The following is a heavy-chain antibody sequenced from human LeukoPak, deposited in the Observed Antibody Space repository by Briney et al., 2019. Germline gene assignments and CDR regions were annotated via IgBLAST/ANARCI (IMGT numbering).Heavy chain of an antibody. V-gene: IGHV3-7*01. CDR2: IKQDGSEK. Sequence: GGSLRLSCAASGFTFSSYWMSWVRQAPGKGLEWVANIKQDGSEKYYVDSVKGRFTISRDNAKNSLYLQMNSLRAEDTAVYYCARPDYYDSSGYPHWGQGTLVTVSS. CDR3: ARPDYYDSSGYPH. D-gene: IGHD3-22*01. J-gene: IGHJ1*01. CDR1: GFTFSSYW.